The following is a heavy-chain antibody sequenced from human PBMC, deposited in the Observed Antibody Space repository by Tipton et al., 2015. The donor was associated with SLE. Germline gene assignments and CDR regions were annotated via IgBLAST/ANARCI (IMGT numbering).Heavy chain of an antibody. V-gene: IGHV4-59*01. CDR2: IHHTGNT. CDR3: ARFHDYYYYMDV. J-gene: IGHJ6*03. CDR1: GGSMSNYY. Sequence: TLSLTCTVSGGSMSNYYWNWIRQSPGKGLEWIGYIHHTGNTNYNPSLKSRVTISADTSKNHFSLKVRFVTAADTAVYYCARFHDYYYYMDVWGQGTVVTVSS.